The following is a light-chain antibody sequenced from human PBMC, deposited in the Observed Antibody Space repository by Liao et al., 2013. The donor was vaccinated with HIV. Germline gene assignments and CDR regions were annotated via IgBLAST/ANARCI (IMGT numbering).Light chain of an antibody. J-gene: IGLJ1*01. CDR3: QVWDRGSAHPTV. CDR2: YDS. V-gene: IGLV3-21*04. Sequence: SYVLTQPPSVSVAPGKTARITCGGNNIGSKSVHWYQQKPGQAPVLVIYYDSDRPSGIPERFSGSNSGNTATLTISGTQAMDEADYYCQVWDRGSAHPTVFGPGTKVTVL. CDR1: NIGSKS.